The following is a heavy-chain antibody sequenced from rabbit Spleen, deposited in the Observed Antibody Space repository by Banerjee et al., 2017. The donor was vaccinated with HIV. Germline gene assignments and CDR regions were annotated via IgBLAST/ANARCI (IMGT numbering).Heavy chain of an antibody. V-gene: IGHV1S43*01. CDR1: GFSFSSRYY. D-gene: IGHD6-1*01. Sequence: QSLEEAGGDLVKPEGSLTLTCTASGFSFSSRYYMCWVRQAPGKGLELIACIYSSSVTSYASWAKGRFTISRSTSLNTVDLKMTSLTAADTATYFCARDVYANAVTYGSFDLWGPGTLVTVS. J-gene: IGHJ4*01. CDR3: ARDVYANAVTYGSFDL. CDR2: IYSSSVT.